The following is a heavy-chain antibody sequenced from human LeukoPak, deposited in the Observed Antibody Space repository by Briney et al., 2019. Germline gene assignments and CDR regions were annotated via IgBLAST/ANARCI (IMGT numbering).Heavy chain of an antibody. J-gene: IGHJ4*02. V-gene: IGHV4-59*01. D-gene: IGHD4-17*01. CDR3: ARERAVTTYYYFDY. CDR1: GDSMSDYF. Sequence: SETLSLTCTVSGDSMSDYFWTWIRQPPGKGLEWIGYAADSGSTNYNPSLKSRVTISVDSSTNHFSLRLTSVTAADTAVYYCARERAVTTYYYFDYWGQGTLVTVSS. CDR2: AADSGST.